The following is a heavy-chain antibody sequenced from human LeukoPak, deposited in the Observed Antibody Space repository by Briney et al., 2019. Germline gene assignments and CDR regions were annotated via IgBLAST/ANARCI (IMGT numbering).Heavy chain of an antibody. D-gene: IGHD6-19*01. CDR1: GYTFASNA. Sequence: ASVKVSCKASGYTFASNALHWVRQAPGQRVEWMGWINPVNGNTKYSQRFQGRVTITRDTSANIVYMELSSLRVEDTGVYYCARDGLSGVAGVKFDYWGQGALVTVSS. J-gene: IGHJ4*02. CDR3: ARDGLSGVAGVKFDY. V-gene: IGHV1-3*01. CDR2: INPVNGNT.